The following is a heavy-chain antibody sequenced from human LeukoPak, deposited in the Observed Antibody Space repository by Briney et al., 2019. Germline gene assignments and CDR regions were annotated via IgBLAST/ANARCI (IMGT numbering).Heavy chain of an antibody. CDR1: GGSISSSSYY. J-gene: IGHJ1*01. CDR3: ARGRIGSWYGAEYFQH. D-gene: IGHD6-13*01. Sequence: PSETLSLTCTVSGGSISSSSYYWGWIRQPPGKGLEWIGSIYYSGSTYYNPSLKSRVTISVNTSKNQFSLKLSSVTAADTAVYYCARGRIGSWYGAEYFQHWGQGTLVTVSS. V-gene: IGHV4-39*01. CDR2: IYYSGST.